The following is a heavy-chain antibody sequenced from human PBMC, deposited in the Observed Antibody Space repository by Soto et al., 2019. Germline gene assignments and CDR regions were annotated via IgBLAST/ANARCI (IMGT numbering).Heavy chain of an antibody. D-gene: IGHD1-26*01. V-gene: IGHV1-69*01. CDR3: ARDLASVRGA. J-gene: IGHJ4*02. Sequence: QVQMVQSGAEVKKPGSSARVSCKVSGGTFSRHSISWVRQAPGQGLEWMGGIIPIFDATQYAQKFQGRLTITADGSTATFHMDLSGLRPEDTAIYYCARDLASVRGAWGQGPLVIVS. CDR2: IIPIFDAT. CDR1: GGTFSRHS.